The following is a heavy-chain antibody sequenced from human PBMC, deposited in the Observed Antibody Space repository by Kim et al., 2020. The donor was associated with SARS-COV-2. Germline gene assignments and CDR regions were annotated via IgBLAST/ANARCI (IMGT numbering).Heavy chain of an antibody. Sequence: RYYADSEKCRFTISRDNAKNSVYLQMNNLGVEDTAVYYCAREDRGFDNWGQGTLVTVSS. V-gene: IGHV3-21*01. CDR2: R. D-gene: IGHD3-22*01. J-gene: IGHJ4*02. CDR3: AREDRGFDN.